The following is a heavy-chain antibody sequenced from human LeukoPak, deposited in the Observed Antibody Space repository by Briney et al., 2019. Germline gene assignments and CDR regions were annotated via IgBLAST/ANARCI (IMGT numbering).Heavy chain of an antibody. V-gene: IGHV1-2*02. CDR1: GYTFTDYY. J-gene: IGHJ4*02. D-gene: IGHD6-13*01. Sequence: ASVKVSRKPSGYTFTDYYMDWVRQAPGQGLEWMGWINPNNGGTNYAQKFQGRVTMTRDTSISTAYMEVSRLTSDDTAVYYCASRPGVSAGPLDYWGRGTLVTVSS. CDR3: ASRPGVSAGPLDY. CDR2: INPNNGGT.